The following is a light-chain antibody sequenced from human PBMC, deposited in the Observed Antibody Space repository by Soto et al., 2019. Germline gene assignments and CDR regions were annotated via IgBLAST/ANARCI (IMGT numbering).Light chain of an antibody. J-gene: IGKJ1*01. CDR3: QQYGSSQWT. CDR2: GAS. V-gene: IGKV3-20*01. Sequence: EIVLTQSQGTLYLSPGERATLSCRASQRVSSSSLAWYQQKPGQAPRLLIYGASSRATGIPDRFSGSGSGTDFTLTISRLEPEDFAVYYWQQYGSSQWTFGQGTKVEIK. CDR1: QRVSSSS.